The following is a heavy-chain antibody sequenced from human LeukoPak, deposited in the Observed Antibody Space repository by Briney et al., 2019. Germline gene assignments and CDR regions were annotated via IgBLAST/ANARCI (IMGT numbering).Heavy chain of an antibody. CDR1: GGSFSGYY. D-gene: IGHD6-19*01. J-gene: IGHJ5*02. CDR2: INHSEST. V-gene: IGHV4-34*01. Sequence: SETLSLTCAVYGGSFSGYYWSWIRQPPGKGLEWIGEINHSESTNYNPSLKSRVTISVDTSKNQFSLKLSSVTAADTAVYYCARGRVAVAGLFMGRWFDPWGQGTLVTVSS. CDR3: ARGRVAVAGLFMGRWFDP.